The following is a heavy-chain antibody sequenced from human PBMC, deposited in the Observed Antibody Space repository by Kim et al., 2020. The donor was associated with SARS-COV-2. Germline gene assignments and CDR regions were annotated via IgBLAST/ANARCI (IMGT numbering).Heavy chain of an antibody. J-gene: IGHJ6*02. Sequence: DSVKGRFTISRDNSKNTLYLQMNSLRAEDTAVYYCARGTWFGKILYGMDVWGQGTTVTVSS. CDR3: ARGTWFGKILYGMDV. V-gene: IGHV3-30*07. D-gene: IGHD3-10*01.